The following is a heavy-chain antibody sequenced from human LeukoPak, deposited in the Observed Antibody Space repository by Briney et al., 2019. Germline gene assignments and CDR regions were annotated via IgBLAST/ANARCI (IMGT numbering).Heavy chain of an antibody. D-gene: IGHD1-14*01. CDR3: ARSEMADY. V-gene: IGHV1-2*02. J-gene: IGHJ4*02. Sequence: ASVKVSCKASGYTFTGYYMHWVRQAPGQGLEWMGWINPDSGATNYAQRFQGRVTMTRDTSISTAYMELSRLRSDDTALYYCARSEMADYWGQGTLVTVSS. CDR1: GYTFTGYY. CDR2: INPDSGAT.